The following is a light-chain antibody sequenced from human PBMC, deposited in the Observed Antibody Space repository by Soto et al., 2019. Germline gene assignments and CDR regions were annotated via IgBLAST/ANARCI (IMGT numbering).Light chain of an antibody. CDR2: GIS. J-gene: IGKJ5*01. V-gene: IGKV3-20*01. Sequence: ETVLTQSPDNLSLSPGDRATLSCRASQSVCSHCLAWYQQNPDQAPRLLIYGISTRATGVPDRFSGSGSGTDFTLTISRLEPEEFAIYNCLLVGFGQGTRLEIK. CDR1: QSVCSHC. CDR3: LLVG.